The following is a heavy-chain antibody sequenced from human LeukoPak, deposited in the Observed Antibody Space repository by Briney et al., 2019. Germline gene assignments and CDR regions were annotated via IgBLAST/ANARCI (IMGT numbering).Heavy chain of an antibody. V-gene: IGHV1-69*04. CDR3: ARDGGPPGIAAAGTFDY. Sequence: GASVKVSCKASGGTFSSYAISWVRQAPGQGLEWMGRIIPILGIANYAQKFQGRVTNTADKSTSTAYMELSSLRSEDTAVYYCARDGGPPGIAAAGTFDYWGQGTLVTVSS. J-gene: IGHJ4*02. CDR2: IIPILGIA. D-gene: IGHD6-13*01. CDR1: GGTFSSYA.